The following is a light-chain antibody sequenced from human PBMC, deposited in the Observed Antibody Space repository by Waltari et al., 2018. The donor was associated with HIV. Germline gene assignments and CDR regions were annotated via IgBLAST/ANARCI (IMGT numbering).Light chain of an antibody. V-gene: IGKV2-28*01. CDR1: QSLLYTNGYKY. CDR3: QHYYDTLVT. Sequence: DIVMTQSPLSLAVTPGEPASISCRSSQSLLYTNGYKYLDWYLQKPGQSPQLLIYLGSARAPGVPDRFSGSGSGTDFTLTISGLQAEDVAVYYCQHYYDTLVTFGGGTRVEI. J-gene: IGKJ4*01. CDR2: LGS.